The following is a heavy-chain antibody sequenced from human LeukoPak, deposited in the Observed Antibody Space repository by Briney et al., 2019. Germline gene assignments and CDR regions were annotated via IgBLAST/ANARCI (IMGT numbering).Heavy chain of an antibody. Sequence: GGSLRLSCAASGFTFSSYWMSWVRQAPGKGLEWVANIKQDGSEKYYVDSVKGRFTISRDNAKNSLYLQMNCLRAEDTAVYYCARVDSSSWYWYYFDYWGQGTLVTVSS. D-gene: IGHD6-13*01. V-gene: IGHV3-7*01. J-gene: IGHJ4*02. CDR2: IKQDGSEK. CDR1: GFTFSSYW. CDR3: ARVDSSSWYWYYFDY.